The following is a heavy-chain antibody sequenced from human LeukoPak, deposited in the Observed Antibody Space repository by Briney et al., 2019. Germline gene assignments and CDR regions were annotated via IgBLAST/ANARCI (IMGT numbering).Heavy chain of an antibody. CDR3: AREGIVVVVAAFDY. V-gene: IGHV1-2*02. D-gene: IGHD2-15*01. Sequence: ASVKVSCKASGYTFTGYYMHWVRQAPGQGLEXXXWINPNSGGTNYAQKFQGRVTMTRDTSISTAYMELSRLRSDDTAVYYCAREGIVVVVAAFDYWGQGTLVTVSS. CDR1: GYTFTGYY. CDR2: INPNSGGT. J-gene: IGHJ4*02.